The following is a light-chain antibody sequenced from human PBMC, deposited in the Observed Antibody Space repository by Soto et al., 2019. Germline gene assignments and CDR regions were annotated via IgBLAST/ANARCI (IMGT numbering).Light chain of an antibody. Sequence: EIVLPQSPVTLSLSPGERATLSCRASQSVRTYLAWYQVKPGQAPRLLIYDASSRASGVPARFSGSGSGTDFTLTISSLEPEDFALYYCQQRNSWPPITFGQGTRLEIK. CDR2: DAS. V-gene: IGKV3-11*01. CDR3: QQRNSWPPIT. J-gene: IGKJ5*01. CDR1: QSVRTY.